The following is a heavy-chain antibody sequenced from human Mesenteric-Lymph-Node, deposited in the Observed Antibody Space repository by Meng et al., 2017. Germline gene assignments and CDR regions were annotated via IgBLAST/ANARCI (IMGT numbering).Heavy chain of an antibody. J-gene: IGHJ4*02. Sequence: GESLKISCAASGFSFSDFEMSWVRQAPGKGLEWVSYISSSGSPIGYADSVKGRFTMSRDNAKKSLYLQMNSLRAEDTAVYYCASPSKWLQSDFDYWGQGTLVTVSS. D-gene: IGHD5-24*01. CDR2: ISSSGSPI. V-gene: IGHV3-48*03. CDR3: ASPSKWLQSDFDY. CDR1: GFSFSDFE.